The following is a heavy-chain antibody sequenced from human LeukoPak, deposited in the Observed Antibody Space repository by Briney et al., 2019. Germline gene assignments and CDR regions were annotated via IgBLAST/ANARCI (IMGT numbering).Heavy chain of an antibody. CDR3: ARSGVGSTSRGYYYYGMDV. CDR2: MNPNSGNT. D-gene: IGHD2-2*01. CDR1: GYTFTSYD. J-gene: IGHJ6*02. Sequence: ASVKVSCTASGYTFTSYDINWVRQATGQGLEWMGWMNPNSGNTGYAQKFQGRVTMTRNTSISTAYMELSSLGSEDTAVYYCARSGVGSTSRGYYYYGMDVWGQGTTVTVSS. V-gene: IGHV1-8*01.